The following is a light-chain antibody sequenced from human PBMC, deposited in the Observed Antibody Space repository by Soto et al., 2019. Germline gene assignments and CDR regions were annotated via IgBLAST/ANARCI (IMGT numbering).Light chain of an antibody. CDR1: SSNIGSNP. CDR2: SNN. CDR3: AAWDDSLDGVV. J-gene: IGLJ3*02. V-gene: IGLV1-44*01. Sequence: QALLTQPPSASGTPGQRVTISCSGSSSNIGSNPVNWYQQLPGTAPKLLIYSNNQRPSGVPDRFSGSKSGTSASLAISGLQSEDGADYYCAAWDDSLDGVVFGGGTKLTVL.